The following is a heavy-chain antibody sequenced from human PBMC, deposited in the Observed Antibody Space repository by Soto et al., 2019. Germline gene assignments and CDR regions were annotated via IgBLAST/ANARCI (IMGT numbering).Heavy chain of an antibody. J-gene: IGHJ3*02. Sequence: QVQLVESGGGVVQPGRSLRLSCEASGFTFSSYAMHWVRQAPGKGLEWVAVISYDGSNKYYADSVKGRFTIYIDNSKNTLYLQMNSLRAEDTAVYYCARDPYSSGSLAFDIWGQGTRVTVSS. CDR2: ISYDGSNK. V-gene: IGHV3-30-3*01. D-gene: IGHD6-19*01. CDR3: ARDPYSSGSLAFDI. CDR1: GFTFSSYA.